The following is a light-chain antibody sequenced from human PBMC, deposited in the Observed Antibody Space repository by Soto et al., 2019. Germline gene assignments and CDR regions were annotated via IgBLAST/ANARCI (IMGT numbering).Light chain of an antibody. CDR2: AAS. V-gene: IGKV1-8*01. CDR1: QGISSY. J-gene: IGKJ1*01. CDR3: KQYYSYPPTT. Sequence: AIRMTQSPSSLSASTGDRVTITCRASQGISSYLAWYQQKPGKAPKLLIYAASTLQSGVPSRFSGSGSGTDFTLTISCLQSEDFATYYCKQYYSYPPTTFGQGTKVDIK.